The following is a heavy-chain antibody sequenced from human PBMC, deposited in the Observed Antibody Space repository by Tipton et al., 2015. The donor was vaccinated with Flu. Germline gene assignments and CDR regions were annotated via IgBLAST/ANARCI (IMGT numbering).Heavy chain of an antibody. CDR2: IKSKTDGGTT. CDR1: GFTFSNAW. CDR3: TTDLGSDDYGDYEAEDYFDY. V-gene: IGHV3-15*01. Sequence: SLRLSCAASGFTFSNAWMSWVRQAPGKGLEWVGRIKSKTDGGTTDYAAPVKGRFTISRDDSKNTLYLQMNSLKTEDTAVYYCTTDLGSDDYGDYEAEDYFDYWGQGTLVTVSS. J-gene: IGHJ4*02. D-gene: IGHD4-17*01.